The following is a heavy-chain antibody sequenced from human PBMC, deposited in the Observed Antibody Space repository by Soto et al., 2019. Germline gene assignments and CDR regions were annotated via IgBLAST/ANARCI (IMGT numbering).Heavy chain of an antibody. Sequence: QVQLVQSGAEVKKPGSSVKVSCKASGGTFSSYAISWVRQAPGQGLEWMGGIIPIFGTANYAQKFQGRVTITADESTRTAYMELSSLRSEDTAVYYCARARYYDFWSGSPNWFDPWGQGTLVTVSS. D-gene: IGHD3-3*01. V-gene: IGHV1-69*01. CDR1: GGTFSSYA. J-gene: IGHJ5*02. CDR2: IIPIFGTA. CDR3: ARARYYDFWSGSPNWFDP.